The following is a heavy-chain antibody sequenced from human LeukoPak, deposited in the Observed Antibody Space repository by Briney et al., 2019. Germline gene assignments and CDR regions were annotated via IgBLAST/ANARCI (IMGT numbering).Heavy chain of an antibody. V-gene: IGHV1-69*01. D-gene: IGHD2-2*02. Sequence: SVKVSCKASGGSFSSYAISWVRQAPGQGLEWMGGIIPMFGTANDAQKFQGRVTITADESTSTAYMELSSLRSEDTAVYYCARGLGCTITSCYTVPSWGQGTLVTVSS. CDR1: GGSFSSYA. J-gene: IGHJ5*02. CDR3: ARGLGCTITSCYTVPS. CDR2: IIPMFGTA.